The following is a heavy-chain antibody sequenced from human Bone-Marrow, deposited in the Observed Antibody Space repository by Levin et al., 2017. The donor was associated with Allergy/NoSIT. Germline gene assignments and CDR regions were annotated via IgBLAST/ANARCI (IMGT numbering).Heavy chain of an antibody. J-gene: IGHJ4*02. CDR3: ARGGYVGRLVY. D-gene: IGHD5-12*01. CDR2: INHSGST. V-gene: IGHV4-34*01. CDR1: GGSFSGYY. Sequence: SETLSLTCAVYGGSFSGYYWSWIRQPPGKGLEWIGEINHSGSTNYNPSLKSRVTISVDTSKNQFSLKLSSVTAADTAVYYCARGGYVGRLVYWGQGTLVTVSS.